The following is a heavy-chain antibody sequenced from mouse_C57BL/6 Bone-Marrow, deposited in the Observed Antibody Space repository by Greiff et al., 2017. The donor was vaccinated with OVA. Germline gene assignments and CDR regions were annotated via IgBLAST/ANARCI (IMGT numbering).Heavy chain of an antibody. D-gene: IGHD2-3*01. J-gene: IGHJ2*01. V-gene: IGHV1-82*01. Sequence: QVQLQQSGPELVKPGASVKISCKASGYAFSSSWMNWVKQRPGKGLEWIGRIYPGDGDTNYNGKFKGKATLTADKSSSTAYMQLSSLTSEDSAVYFCARSGGWLLPYFDYWGQGTTLTVSS. CDR2: IYPGDGDT. CDR1: GYAFSSSW. CDR3: ARSGGWLLPYFDY.